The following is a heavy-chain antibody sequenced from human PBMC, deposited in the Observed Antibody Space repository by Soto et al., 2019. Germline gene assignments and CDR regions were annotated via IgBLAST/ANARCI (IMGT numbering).Heavy chain of an antibody. CDR3: AKDHRLITFGDPYYGMDV. J-gene: IGHJ6*02. D-gene: IGHD3-16*01. V-gene: IGHV3-30*18. CDR2: ISYDRSNQ. Sequence: QVQLVESGGGVVQPGRSLRLSCAASGFTFSNYGMHWVRQTPGKGLEWVAIISYDRSNQYYEDSVRGRFTISRDNSKNTLFLQMNSLRAEDTAVYYCAKDHRLITFGDPYYGMDVWGQGTTVTVSS. CDR1: GFTFSNYG.